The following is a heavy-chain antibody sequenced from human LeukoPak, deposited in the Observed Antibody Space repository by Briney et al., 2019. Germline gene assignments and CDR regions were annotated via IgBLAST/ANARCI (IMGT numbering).Heavy chain of an antibody. CDR2: ANHDGSRT. CDR3: ARGAANSFDY. J-gene: IGHJ4*02. CDR1: GFTFSSYW. V-gene: IGHV3-74*01. Sequence: GGSLRLSCAASGFTFSSYWMNWVRQAPGKGLVWVSIANHDGSRTTYADSVKGRFTISRDNAKNTLYLQMSSLRVEDTAVYYCARGAANSFDYWGRGTLVTVSS.